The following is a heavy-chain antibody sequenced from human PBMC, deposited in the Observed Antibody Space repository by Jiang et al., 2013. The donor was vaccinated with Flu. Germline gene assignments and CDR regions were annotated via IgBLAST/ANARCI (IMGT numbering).Heavy chain of an antibody. CDR2: IYWDDNK. Sequence: KPTQTLTLTCTFSGFSLTTGGVGVGWIRQPPGKALEWLALIYWDDNKHYSPSLKSRLTITKDTSKNQVVLTITNVDPVDTATYYCAHIGVFRNRGFNYWGKGTLVTVSS. CDR3: AHIGVFRNRGFNY. CDR1: GFSLTTGGVG. D-gene: IGHD1-14*01. J-gene: IGHJ4*02. V-gene: IGHV2-5*02.